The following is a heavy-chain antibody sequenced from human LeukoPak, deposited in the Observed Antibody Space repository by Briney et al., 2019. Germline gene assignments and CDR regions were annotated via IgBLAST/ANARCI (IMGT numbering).Heavy chain of an antibody. CDR2: INHSGST. CDR1: GGSFSGYC. Sequence: SETLSLTCAVYGGSFSGYCWSWIRQPPGKGLEWIGEINHSGSTNYNPSLKSRVTISVDTSKNQFSLKLSSVTAADTAVYYCARDLFYGSGSRQVFDYWGQGTLVTVSS. CDR3: ARDLFYGSGSRQVFDY. V-gene: IGHV4-34*01. J-gene: IGHJ4*02. D-gene: IGHD3-10*01.